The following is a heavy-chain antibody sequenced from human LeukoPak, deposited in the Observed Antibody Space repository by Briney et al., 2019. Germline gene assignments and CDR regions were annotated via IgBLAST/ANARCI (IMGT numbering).Heavy chain of an antibody. Sequence: GESLKISCKGSGYSFTSYWISWMRQMPGKGLEWMGGIDPSDSYTNYSPSFQGHVTISADKSISTAYLQWSSLKASDTAMYYCARQRGAAAATGWFDPWGQGTLVTVSS. D-gene: IGHD6-13*01. CDR2: IDPSDSYT. CDR1: GYSFTSYW. CDR3: ARQRGAAAATGWFDP. J-gene: IGHJ5*02. V-gene: IGHV5-10-1*01.